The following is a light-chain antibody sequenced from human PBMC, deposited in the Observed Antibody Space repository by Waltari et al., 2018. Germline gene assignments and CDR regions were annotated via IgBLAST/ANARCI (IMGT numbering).Light chain of an antibody. Sequence: QSALTQPASVSGTPGQSITISCTGTTRDVGNYYIVSWYQHHPGKAPKLLICEVIKRPSGVSSRFSGSKSGSTASLIISGLQPEDEADYYCCSYAGRGTYVFGSGTKVTVL. CDR1: TRDVGNYYI. CDR2: EVI. V-gene: IGLV2-23*02. J-gene: IGLJ1*01. CDR3: CSYAGRGTYV.